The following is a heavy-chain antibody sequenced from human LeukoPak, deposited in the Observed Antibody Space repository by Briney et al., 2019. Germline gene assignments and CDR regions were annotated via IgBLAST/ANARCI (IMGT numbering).Heavy chain of an antibody. J-gene: IGHJ5*02. CDR3: ARAYFSSWYMNWFDP. D-gene: IGHD6-13*01. V-gene: IGHV4-34*01. CDR2: VNHSGST. CDR1: GGSFSGYY. Sequence: SETLSLTCAVHGGSFSGYYWSWIRQPPGKGLEWIGEVNHSGSTNYNPSLKSRVTISVDTSKNQFSLKLSSVTAADTAVYYCARAYFSSWYMNWFDPWGQGTLVTVSS.